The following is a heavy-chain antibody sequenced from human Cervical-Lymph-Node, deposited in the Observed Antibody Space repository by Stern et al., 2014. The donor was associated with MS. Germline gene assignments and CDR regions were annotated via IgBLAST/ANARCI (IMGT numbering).Heavy chain of an antibody. Sequence: QLQLQESGPGLVKPSGTLSLTCSVSGESVGSGSYYWSWIRQPPGQGLEWIGYFYYNGITDYNPSLKSRVSISGDTKTNQFSLKLTSVTAADTAVYYCARNFKYSTWDYWGQGALVTISS. V-gene: IGHV4-61*01. J-gene: IGHJ4*02. CDR2: FYYNGIT. CDR1: GESVGSGSYY. CDR3: ARNFKYSTWDY. D-gene: IGHD2/OR15-2a*01.